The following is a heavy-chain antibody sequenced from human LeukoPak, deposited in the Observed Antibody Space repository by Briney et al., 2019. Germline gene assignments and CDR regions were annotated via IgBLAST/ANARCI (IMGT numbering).Heavy chain of an antibody. D-gene: IGHD3-10*01. V-gene: IGHV3-30*02. CDR3: AKEGDYYGSGSYRDAFDI. J-gene: IGHJ3*02. CDR2: LRYDGINK. CDR1: GFTFRNYG. Sequence: GGSLRLSCAASGFTFRNYGVHWVRQAPGKGLEWVAFLRYDGINKYYADSVKGRFTLSRDNFKNTLCLQMNSLRAEDTAVYYCAKEGDYYGSGSYRDAFDIWGQGTMVTVS.